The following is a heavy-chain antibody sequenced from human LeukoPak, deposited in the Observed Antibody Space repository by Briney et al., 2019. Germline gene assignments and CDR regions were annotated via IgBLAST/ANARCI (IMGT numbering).Heavy chain of an antibody. CDR1: GFTFSSYG. CDR2: ISYDGSNK. CDR3: AKRRGFGELNFDY. J-gene: IGHJ4*02. V-gene: IGHV3-30*18. D-gene: IGHD3-10*01. Sequence: PGGSLRLSCAASGFTFSSYGMHWVRQAPGKGLEWVAVISYDGSNKYYADSVKGRFTISRDSSKNTLYLQMNSLRAEDTAVYYCAKRRGFGELNFDYWGQGTLVTVSS.